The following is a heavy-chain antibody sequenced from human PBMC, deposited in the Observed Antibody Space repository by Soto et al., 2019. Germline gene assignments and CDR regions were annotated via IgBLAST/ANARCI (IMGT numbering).Heavy chain of an antibody. CDR3: AKEVGFDY. J-gene: IGHJ4*02. D-gene: IGHD1-26*01. CDR2: ISYDGSNK. V-gene: IGHV3-30*18. CDR1: EFTFSSYG. Sequence: PVGSQRPSCEASEFTFSSYGMHWVRQAPGKGLEWVAVISYDGSNKYYADSVKGRFTISRDNSKNTLYLQMNSLRAEDTAVYYCAKEVGFDYWGQGTLVNVSS.